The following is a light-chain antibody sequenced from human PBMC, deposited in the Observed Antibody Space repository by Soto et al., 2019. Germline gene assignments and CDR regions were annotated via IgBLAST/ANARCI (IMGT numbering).Light chain of an antibody. CDR3: HQRSNWPLT. J-gene: IGKJ4*01. Sequence: EIVLTQSPATLSLSPGERATLSCRASQSVNNYLAWYQQKPGQAPRLLIYDASSRATDIPARFSGSGSGTDFTLTISSLEPQDFATYYCHQRSNWPLTFGGGTKVEIK. CDR2: DAS. CDR1: QSVNNY. V-gene: IGKV3-11*01.